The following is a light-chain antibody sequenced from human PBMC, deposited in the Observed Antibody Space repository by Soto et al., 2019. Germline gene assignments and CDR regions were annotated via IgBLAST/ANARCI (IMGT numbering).Light chain of an antibody. Sequence: SYELTQPPSVSVAPGQTARITCGGNNIGSKSVHWYQQKPGQAPVLVVYDDSDRPSGIPERFSGSNSGNTATLTIRRVEAGDEADYYCQVWDSSSDHVVFGGGTQLTVL. CDR1: NIGSKS. J-gene: IGLJ2*01. CDR3: QVWDSSSDHVV. V-gene: IGLV3-21*02. CDR2: DDS.